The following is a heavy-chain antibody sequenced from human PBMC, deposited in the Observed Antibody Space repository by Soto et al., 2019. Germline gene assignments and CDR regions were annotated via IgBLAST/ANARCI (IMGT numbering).Heavy chain of an antibody. V-gene: IGHV1-18*01. J-gene: IGHJ3*01. D-gene: IGHD3-22*01. CDR3: ARAFFYQGSDSRGYSFDAFDF. Sequence: QVQLVQSGAEVKKPGASVKVSCKASGYTFTSSGMSWVRQAPGQGLEWMGWISAHTGSSEYAQRFQGRVTMTTDRSTSTAYMGLRSLRSGDTAVYYCARAFFYQGSDSRGYSFDAFDFWGPGTLVTVSS. CDR2: ISAHTGSS. CDR1: GYTFTSSG.